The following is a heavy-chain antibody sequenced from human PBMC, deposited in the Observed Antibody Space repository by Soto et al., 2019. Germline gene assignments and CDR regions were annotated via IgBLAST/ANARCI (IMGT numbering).Heavy chain of an antibody. V-gene: IGHV1-18*01. Sequence: QVQLVQSGAEVKKPGASVKVSCKASGYTFTSYGISWVRQAPGQGLEWMGWISAYNGNTKYAQNLQGRVTMTTDTSASTAYMELRSQRADDTAVYYCARDQAMAQFDYCGQGTVVTVSP. J-gene: IGHJ4*02. CDR1: GYTFTSYG. D-gene: IGHD5-18*01. CDR3: ARDQAMAQFDY. CDR2: ISAYNGNT.